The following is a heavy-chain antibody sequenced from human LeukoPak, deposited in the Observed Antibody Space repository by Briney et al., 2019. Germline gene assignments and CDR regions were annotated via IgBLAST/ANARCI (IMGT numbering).Heavy chain of an antibody. CDR3: VSLGADSSSSFYYYYYMDV. Sequence: GGSLRLSCAASGLTFSSYSMKWVRQAPGKGLEWVSSISSRSSYIYYADSVKGRFTISRDNAKNSLYLQMNSLRAEDTAVYYCVSLGADSSSSFYYYYYMDVWGKGTTVTVSS. V-gene: IGHV3-21*01. CDR1: GLTFSSYS. D-gene: IGHD6-6*01. J-gene: IGHJ6*03. CDR2: ISSRSSYI.